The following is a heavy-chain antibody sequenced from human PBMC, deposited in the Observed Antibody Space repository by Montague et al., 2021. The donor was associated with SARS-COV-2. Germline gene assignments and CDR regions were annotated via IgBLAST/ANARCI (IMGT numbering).Heavy chain of an antibody. CDR2: YDICKRNN. J-gene: IGHJ4*02. V-gene: IGHV6-1*01. CDR3: ARGGIWLYYFYY. Sequence: YDICKRNNNYSVSVKSRITINPDTSKNQFSLQLNSVTPEDTAVYYCARGGIWLYYFYYWGQGTLVTVSS. D-gene: IGHD5-12*01.